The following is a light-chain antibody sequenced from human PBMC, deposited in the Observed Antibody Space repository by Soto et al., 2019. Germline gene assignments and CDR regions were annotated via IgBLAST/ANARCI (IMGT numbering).Light chain of an antibody. J-gene: IGKJ1*01. CDR2: GAS. V-gene: IGKV3-20*01. CDR1: QSVSNNY. CDR3: QQYGSSGT. Sequence: EIVLTQSPGTLSLSPGGRATLSCRASQSVSNNYLAWYQQKPGQAPRLLIYGASNRATGIPDMLSGSGSGTDFTLTISRLEPEDFAVYYCQQYGSSGTFGQGTKVDIK.